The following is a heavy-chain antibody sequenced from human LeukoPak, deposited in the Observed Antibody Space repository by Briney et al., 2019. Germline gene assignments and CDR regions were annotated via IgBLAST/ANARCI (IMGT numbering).Heavy chain of an antibody. V-gene: IGHV1-69*04. CDR3: ARPSYCGGDCSIYGMDV. J-gene: IGHJ6*02. D-gene: IGHD2-21*02. CDR1: GGTFSSYA. CDR2: IIPILGIA. Sequence: ASVKVSCKASGGTFSSYAISWVRQAPGQGLEWMGRIIPILGIANYAQKFQGRVTITADKSTSTAYMELSSLRSEDTAVYYCARPSYCGGDCSIYGMDVWGQGTTVTVSS.